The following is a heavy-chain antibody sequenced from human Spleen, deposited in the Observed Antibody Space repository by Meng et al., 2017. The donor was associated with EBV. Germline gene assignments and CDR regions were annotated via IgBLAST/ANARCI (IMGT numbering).Heavy chain of an antibody. V-gene: IGHV1-69*19. CDR2: IIPIFGTT. D-gene: IGHD4-23*01. J-gene: IGHJ4*02. CDR3: ARQDGGGYSGYFDC. Sequence: VQWVQSGAEVKKPGSSVKVSCEASGGTFMTSAINWVRQAPGQGLEWMGGIIPIFGTTNYAQKFQDRLTITADQSTSRLYMELSSLRSDDTGVYFCARQDGGGYSGYFDCWGQGTLVTVSS. CDR1: GGTFMTSA.